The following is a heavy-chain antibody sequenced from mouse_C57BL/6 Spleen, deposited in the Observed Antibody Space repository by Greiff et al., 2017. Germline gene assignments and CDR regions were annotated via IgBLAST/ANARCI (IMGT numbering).Heavy chain of an antibody. J-gene: IGHJ1*03. CDR1: GYTFTSYW. V-gene: IGHV1-52*01. Sequence: QVQLQQPGAELVRPGSSVKLSCKASGYTFTSYWMHWVKQRPIQGLEWIGNIDPSDSETHYNQKFKDKATLTVDKSSSTAYMQLSRLTSEDSAVDYYERAGNAYAVYFGVWGTGATVTVAS. CDR3: ERAGNAYAVYFGV. D-gene: IGHD6-5*01. CDR2: IDPSDSET.